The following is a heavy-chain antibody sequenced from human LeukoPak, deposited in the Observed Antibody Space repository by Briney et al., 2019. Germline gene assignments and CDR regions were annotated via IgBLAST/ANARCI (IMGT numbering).Heavy chain of an antibody. CDR1: GFTFSDYY. V-gene: IGHV3-11*01. D-gene: IGHD1-1*01. CDR3: ARQGTGTTPDRPFYYYYGMDV. Sequence: KPGGSLRLSCAASGFTFSDYYMSWIRQAPGKGLEWVSYISSIGSTIYYADSVKGRFTISRDNAKNSLYLQMNSLRAEDTAVYYCARQGTGTTPDRPFYYYYGMDVWGQGTTVTVSS. J-gene: IGHJ6*02. CDR2: ISSIGSTI.